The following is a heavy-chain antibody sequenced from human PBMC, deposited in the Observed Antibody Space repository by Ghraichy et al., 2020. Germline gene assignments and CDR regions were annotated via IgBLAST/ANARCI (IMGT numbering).Heavy chain of an antibody. CDR2: IYTSGST. Sequence: TISLTCTVSGGSISSYYWSWIRQPPGKGLEWIGYIYTSGSTNYNPSLKSRVTISVDTSKNQFSLKLSSVTAADTAVYYCARLGPYDSSGYYLYSWGQGTLVTVSS. CDR1: GGSISSYY. J-gene: IGHJ4*02. CDR3: ARLGPYDSSGYYLYS. D-gene: IGHD3-22*01. V-gene: IGHV4-4*09.